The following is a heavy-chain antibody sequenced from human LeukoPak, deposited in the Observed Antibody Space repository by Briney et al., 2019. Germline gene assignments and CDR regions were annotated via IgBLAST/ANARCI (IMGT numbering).Heavy chain of an antibody. V-gene: IGHV4-59*12. D-gene: IGHD3-22*01. Sequence: SETLSLTCTVSGGSISSSYWSWIRQPPGKGLEWIGYIYYSGSTYYNPSLKSRVTISVDTSKNQFSLKLSSVTAADTAVYYCARYYYDSSGYSFDYWGQGTLVTVSS. CDR3: ARYYYDSSGYSFDY. CDR1: GGSISSSY. J-gene: IGHJ4*02. CDR2: IYYSGST.